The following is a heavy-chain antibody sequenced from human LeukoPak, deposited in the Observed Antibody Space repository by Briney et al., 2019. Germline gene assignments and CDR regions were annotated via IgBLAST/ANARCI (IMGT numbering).Heavy chain of an antibody. D-gene: IGHD3-10*01. V-gene: IGHV4-30-4*08. CDR2: IYYSGST. J-gene: IGHJ5*02. Sequence: PSETLSLTCTVSGGSISSGGFYWSWIRQRPGKGLEWIGYIYYSGSTYYSPSLKSRVTISVDTSKNQFSLKLSSVTAADTAVYYCASSAPEWFGEFDPWGQGTLVTVSS. CDR3: ASSAPEWFGEFDP. CDR1: GGSISSGGFY.